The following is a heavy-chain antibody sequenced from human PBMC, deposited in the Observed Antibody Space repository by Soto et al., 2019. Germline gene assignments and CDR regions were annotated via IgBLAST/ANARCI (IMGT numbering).Heavy chain of an antibody. Sequence: SVKVSCEASGGTFSSDAFSWVRQAPGRVLEWMGGIIPTSGTANYAQKFQGRATITADESTSTAYIELSSLTSEATAVYFCARGQGYCSGGICYYYYYCMDVWGQGTTVTVSS. CDR1: GGTFSSDA. CDR3: ARGQGYCSGGICYYYYYCMDV. V-gene: IGHV1-69*13. J-gene: IGHJ6*02. CDR2: IIPTSGTA. D-gene: IGHD2-15*01.